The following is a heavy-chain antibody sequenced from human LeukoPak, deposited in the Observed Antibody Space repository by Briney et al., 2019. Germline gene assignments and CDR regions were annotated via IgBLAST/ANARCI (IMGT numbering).Heavy chain of an antibody. V-gene: IGHV5-10-1*01. Sequence: HGESLKISCQGSGYSFTVYWITWVRQMPGKGLEWMGTIDPSDSYTNYSPSFQGHVTISADKSINSAYLQWSSLTTSDSAIYYCARHFYGDYAFDSWGQGTLVTVSS. CDR1: GYSFTVYW. CDR2: IDPSDSYT. J-gene: IGHJ4*02. D-gene: IGHD4-17*01. CDR3: ARHFYGDYAFDS.